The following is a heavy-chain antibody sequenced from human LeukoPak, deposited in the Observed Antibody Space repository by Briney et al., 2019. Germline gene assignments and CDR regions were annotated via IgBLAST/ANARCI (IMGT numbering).Heavy chain of an antibody. V-gene: IGHV4-59*08. D-gene: IGHD1-26*01. CDR3: ARHSRWGGANIFDY. CDR1: GGSISSYY. CDR2: IYYSGST. J-gene: IGHJ4*02. Sequence: SETLSLTCTVSGGSISSYYWSWIRQPPGKGLEWIGYIYYSGSTNYNPSLKSRVTISVDTSKNQFSLKLSSVTAADTAVYYCARHSRWGGANIFDYWGQGTLVTVSS.